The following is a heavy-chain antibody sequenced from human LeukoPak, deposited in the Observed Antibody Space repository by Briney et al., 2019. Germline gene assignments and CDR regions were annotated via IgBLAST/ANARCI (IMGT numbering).Heavy chain of an antibody. Sequence: SETLSLTCTVSGGSISSSSYYWGWIRQPPGKGLEWIGSIYYSGSTYYNPSLKSRVTISVDTSKNQFSLKLSSVTAADTAVYYCARLDLGLLWFGESLVFDYWGQGTLVTASS. CDR2: IYYSGST. V-gene: IGHV4-39*01. D-gene: IGHD3-10*01. CDR3: ARLDLGLLWFGESLVFDY. J-gene: IGHJ4*02. CDR1: GGSISSSSYY.